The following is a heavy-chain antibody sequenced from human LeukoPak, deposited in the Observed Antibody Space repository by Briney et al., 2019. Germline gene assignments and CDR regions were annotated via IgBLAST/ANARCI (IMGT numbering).Heavy chain of an antibody. Sequence: ASVKVSCKPSGHTFTGYYMHWVRQAPGQGLEWMGWINPNSGGTNYAQKFQGRVTMTRDTSISTAYMELSRLRSDDTAVYYCARLRADHFDYWGQETLVTVSS. CDR3: ARLRADHFDY. CDR2: INPNSGGT. J-gene: IGHJ4*02. CDR1: GHTFTGYY. V-gene: IGHV1-2*02. D-gene: IGHD5-12*01.